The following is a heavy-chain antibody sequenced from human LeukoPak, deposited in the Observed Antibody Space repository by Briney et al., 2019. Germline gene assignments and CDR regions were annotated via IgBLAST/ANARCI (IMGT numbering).Heavy chain of an antibody. D-gene: IGHD1-26*01. V-gene: IGHV1-18*01. CDR1: GYTFTSYG. CDR3: ARGARIVGARDLDY. CDR2: ISAYNGNT. J-gene: IGHJ4*02. Sequence: ASVKVSCKASGYTFTSYGISWVRQAPGQGLEWMGWISAYNGNTNYAQNLHGRVTMTTDTSTSTAYMELRSLRSDDSAVYYCARGARIVGARDLDYWGQGTLVTVSS.